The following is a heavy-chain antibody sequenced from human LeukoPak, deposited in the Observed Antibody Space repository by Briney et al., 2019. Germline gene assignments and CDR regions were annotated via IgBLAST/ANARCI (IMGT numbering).Heavy chain of an antibody. V-gene: IGHV3-74*01. Sequence: GGSLRLSRAASGFTFSSYWMHWVRHAPGKGLVWVSRINSDGSSTSYADSVKGRFTISRDNAKNTLYLQMNSLGAEDTAVYYCARGGYSYGYIDYWGQGTLVTVSS. J-gene: IGHJ4*02. D-gene: IGHD5-18*01. CDR2: INSDGSST. CDR1: GFTFSSYW. CDR3: ARGGYSYGYIDY.